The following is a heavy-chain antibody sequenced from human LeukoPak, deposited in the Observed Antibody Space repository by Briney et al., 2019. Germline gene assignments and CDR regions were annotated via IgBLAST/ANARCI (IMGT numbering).Heavy chain of an antibody. CDR3: AKDPFWSGYSSKGWFDP. V-gene: IGHV3-30*02. Sequence: AGSLRLSCAASGFTFSSYGMHWVRQAPGKGLEWVAFMRNDGSNKYYADSVKGRFTISRDNSKNTLYLQMNSLRAEDAAVYYCAKDPFWSGYSSKGWFDPWGQGTLVTVSS. CDR2: MRNDGSNK. D-gene: IGHD3-3*01. CDR1: GFTFSSYG. J-gene: IGHJ5*02.